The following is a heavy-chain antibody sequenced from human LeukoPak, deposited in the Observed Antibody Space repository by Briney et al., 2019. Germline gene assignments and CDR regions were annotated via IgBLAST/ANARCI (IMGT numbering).Heavy chain of an antibody. D-gene: IGHD3-10*01. J-gene: IGHJ4*02. CDR3: ARDTGPGELGVRFN. CDR1: GFTFTSYS. Sequence: PGGSLRLSCATSGFTFTSYSINWVRQAPGKGLEWVSSISYSSTYIYYADSVKGRFTISRDNAKNSLFLQMNSLRAEDTAVYYCARDTGPGELGVRFNWGQGTLVTVSS. CDR2: ISYSSTYI. V-gene: IGHV3-21*01.